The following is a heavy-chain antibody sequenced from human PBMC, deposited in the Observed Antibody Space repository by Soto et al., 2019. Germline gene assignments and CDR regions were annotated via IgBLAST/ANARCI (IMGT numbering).Heavy chain of an antibody. D-gene: IGHD3-9*01. CDR3: ASHYFDSWTGHYTGVFHLDV. CDR1: GGSIISSNHY. J-gene: IGHJ4*02. Sequence: SETLSLTCTVSGGSIISSNHYGAWIRQPPGEGLEWIGSMYHSGNTYYNPSLNSRVTISVDTSKNQFSLKLSSVTAADTALYFCASHYFDSWTGHYTGVFHLDVWGQGALVPVSS. V-gene: IGHV4-39*01. CDR2: MYHSGNT.